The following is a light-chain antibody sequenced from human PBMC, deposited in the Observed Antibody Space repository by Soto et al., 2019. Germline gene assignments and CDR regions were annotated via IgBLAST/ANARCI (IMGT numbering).Light chain of an antibody. J-gene: IGKJ1*01. Sequence: DIQMTQSQSSLSASVGDIVTSTCRASQDLRNALDWFQQKPAKAPERLIYAASNLQSGVPSRFSGSGSGTAFSRTISSLQAEDFATYFCLQYSTYPCTFGKGTKVEIK. V-gene: IGKV1-17*01. CDR2: AAS. CDR1: QDLRNA. CDR3: LQYSTYPCT.